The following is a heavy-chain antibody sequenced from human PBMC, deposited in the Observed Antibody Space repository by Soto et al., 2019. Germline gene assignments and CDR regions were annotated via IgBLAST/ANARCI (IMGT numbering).Heavy chain of an antibody. Sequence: QVQLVQSGGEVKKPGASVKVSCKASGYTFTNYGISWVRQAPGQGLEWMGWINVYNGNTKYAQKVQGRVTMTTDTSTSTADMELRSLRSDDTAVYYCARGVGSGSCHNQSNWFDPWGQGTLVTVSS. V-gene: IGHV1-18*01. CDR1: GYTFTNYG. J-gene: IGHJ5*02. CDR2: INVYNGNT. D-gene: IGHD3-10*01. CDR3: ARGVGSGSCHNQSNWFDP.